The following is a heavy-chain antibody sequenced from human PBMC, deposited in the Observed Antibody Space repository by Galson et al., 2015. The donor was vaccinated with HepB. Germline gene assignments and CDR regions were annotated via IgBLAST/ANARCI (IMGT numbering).Heavy chain of an antibody. CDR1: GFTFSSYG. J-gene: IGHJ4*02. D-gene: IGHD3/OR15-3a*01. CDR2: MWYDGTKT. CDR3: VRGPLNYEFWSQLDY. V-gene: IGHV3-33*01. Sequence: SLRLSCAASGFTFSSYGMHWVRQAPGKGLEWVASMWYDGTKTYYGDSVKGRFTISRDNSKKTMYLQMNSLRAEDTAVYFCVRGPLNYEFWSQLDYWGRGSLVTVSS.